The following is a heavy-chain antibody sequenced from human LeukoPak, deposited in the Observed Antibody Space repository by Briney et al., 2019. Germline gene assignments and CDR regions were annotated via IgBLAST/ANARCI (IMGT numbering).Heavy chain of an antibody. D-gene: IGHD3-22*01. CDR2: IYYSGRT. J-gene: IGHJ3*02. CDR3: ARQDSSGYYYAAFDI. CDR1: GGSISSSSYY. V-gene: IGHV4-39*01. Sequence: SETLSLTCTVSGGSISSSSYYWGWIRQPPGKRLEWIGSIYYSGRTYYNPSLKSRVTISVDTSKNQFSLKLSSVTAADTAVYYCARQDSSGYYYAAFDIWGLGTMVTVSS.